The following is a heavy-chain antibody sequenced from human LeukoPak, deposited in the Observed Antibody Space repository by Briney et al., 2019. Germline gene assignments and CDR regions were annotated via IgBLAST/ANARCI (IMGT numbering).Heavy chain of an antibody. V-gene: IGHV3-33*01. CDR1: GFTFSSYG. J-gene: IGHJ6*03. D-gene: IGHD6-13*01. CDR3: ARDDGIAAAGLHYYYYYMDV. CDR2: IWYDGSNK. Sequence: GGSLRLSCAASGFTFSSYGMHWVRKAPGKGLERVAVIWYDGSNKYYADSVKGRFPISRDNAKNSLYLQMNSLRAEDTALYYCARDDGIAAAGLHYYYYYMDVWGKGTTVTVSS.